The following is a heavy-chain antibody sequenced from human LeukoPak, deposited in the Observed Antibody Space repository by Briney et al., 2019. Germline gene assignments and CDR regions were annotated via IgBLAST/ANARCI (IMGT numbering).Heavy chain of an antibody. V-gene: IGHV3-21*04. CDR3: AREAITIFGVVRIQTTYGPHRFDP. J-gene: IGHJ5*02. D-gene: IGHD3-3*01. Sequence: GGSLRFSCAASGFTFSSYSMTWVRQAPGKGLEWVSSISSSNYIYYADSVKGRFTISRDNAKNSLYLQMNSLRAEDTAVYYCAREAITIFGVVRIQTTYGPHRFDPWGQGTLVTVSS. CDR2: ISSSNYI. CDR1: GFTFSSYS.